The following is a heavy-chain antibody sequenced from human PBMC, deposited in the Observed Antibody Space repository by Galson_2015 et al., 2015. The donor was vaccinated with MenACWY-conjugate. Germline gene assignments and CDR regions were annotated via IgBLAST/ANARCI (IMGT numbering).Heavy chain of an antibody. Sequence: SLRLSCAASEFTFTSDDMNWFRQAPGKGLEWVSAISGGGTYYADSVKGRFTISRDNSKSTLYLQMNSLRVEDTAVYYCAKRGGVIKVAGSGYGMDVWGQGTTVTVSS. CDR1: EFTFTSDD. D-gene: IGHD6-19*01. CDR2: ISGGGT. J-gene: IGHJ6*02. V-gene: IGHV3-23*01. CDR3: AKRGGVIKVAGSGYGMDV.